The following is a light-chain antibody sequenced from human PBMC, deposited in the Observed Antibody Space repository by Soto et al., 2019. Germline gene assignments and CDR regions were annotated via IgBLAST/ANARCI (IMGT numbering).Light chain of an antibody. Sequence: DIQMTQSPSTLSASVGDRVTITCRASQSISSWWAWYQQKPGKAPKLLIYDASSLESGVPSRFSGSGSGTEFALTISGLQPDDFAAYCCQQYNSYSPWTFGQGTKVEIK. CDR3: QQYNSYSPWT. V-gene: IGKV1-5*01. CDR1: QSISSW. J-gene: IGKJ1*01. CDR2: DAS.